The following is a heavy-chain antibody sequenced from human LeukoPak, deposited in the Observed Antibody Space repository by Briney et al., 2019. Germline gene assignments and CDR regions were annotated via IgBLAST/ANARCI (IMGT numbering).Heavy chain of an antibody. V-gene: IGHV3-30*04. Sequence: GRSLRLSCAASGFTFSTYPMHWLRQAPGKGLEWVAVIADDGKDKHYVESVKGRFTISRDNSKNTLYLQMNSLRVEDTAVYYCARDRHIAAAGYYFDYWGQGTLVTVSS. J-gene: IGHJ4*02. CDR1: GFTFSTYP. CDR2: IADDGKDK. D-gene: IGHD6-25*01. CDR3: ARDRHIAAAGYYFDY.